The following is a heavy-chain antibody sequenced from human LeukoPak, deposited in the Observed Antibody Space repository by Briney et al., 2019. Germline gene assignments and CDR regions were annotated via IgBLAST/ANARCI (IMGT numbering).Heavy chain of an antibody. CDR1: GYSISSGYY. J-gene: IGHJ4*02. CDR2: IYHSGST. V-gene: IGHV4-38-2*01. Sequence: PSETLSLTCAVSGYSISSGYYWGWIRQPPGKGLEWIGSIYHSGSTYYNPSLKSRVTISVDTSKNQFSLKLSSVTAADTAVYYCARGSGYYPDYWGQGTPVTVSS. D-gene: IGHD3-3*01. CDR3: ARGSGYYPDY.